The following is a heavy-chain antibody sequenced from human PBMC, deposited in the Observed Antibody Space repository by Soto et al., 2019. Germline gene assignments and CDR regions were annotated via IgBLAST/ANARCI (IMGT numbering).Heavy chain of an antibody. CDR1: RFTFSSHW. Sequence: EVQLVESGGDLVQPGGSLRLSCAASRFTFSSHWMSWVRQAPGKGLEWVANIKQDGSEKFYVDSVKGRFTISRDNAKNSLYLQMSSLRAEDTAVYYCTRGTELVYCTSTSCPGMDVWGQGTTVTVSS. D-gene: IGHD2-2*01. CDR2: IKQDGSEK. CDR3: TRGTELVYCTSTSCPGMDV. J-gene: IGHJ6*02. V-gene: IGHV3-7*03.